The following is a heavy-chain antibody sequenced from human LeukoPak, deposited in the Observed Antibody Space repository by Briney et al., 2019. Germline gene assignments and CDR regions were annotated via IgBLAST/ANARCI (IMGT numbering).Heavy chain of an antibody. J-gene: IGHJ4*02. Sequence: GGSLRLSCEASGFTFSSHWMHSVRQVPGKGLVWVARIRGDENEIDYADSVKGRFTISRDNAKNTLYLQMNSLRVEDTAVYFTTRGNEPGSTRRWDFWGQRTLVTVSS. CDR2: IRGDENEI. CDR3: TRGNEPGSTRRWDF. D-gene: IGHD3-10*01. V-gene: IGHV3-74*01. CDR1: GFTFSSHW.